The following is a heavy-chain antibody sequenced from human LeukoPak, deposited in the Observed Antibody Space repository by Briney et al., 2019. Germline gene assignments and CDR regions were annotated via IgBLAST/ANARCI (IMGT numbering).Heavy chain of an antibody. CDR3: AVPRGSSYYYGSGRVWFDP. J-gene: IGHJ5*02. V-gene: IGHV3-7*01. CDR1: GFTFSSYW. Sequence: PGGSLRLSCAASGFTFSSYWMSWVRQAPGKGLEWVANIKQDGSEKYYVDSVKDRFTISRDNAKNSLYLQMNSLRAEDTAVYYCAVPRGSSYYYGSGRVWFDPWGQGTLVTVSS. CDR2: IKQDGSEK. D-gene: IGHD3-10*01.